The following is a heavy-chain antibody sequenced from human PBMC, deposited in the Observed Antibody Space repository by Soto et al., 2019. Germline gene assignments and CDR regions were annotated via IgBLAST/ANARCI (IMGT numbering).Heavy chain of an antibody. Sequence: GGSLRLSCAGSGFTFSTYWMGWVRQAPGKRLEWVANIKQDGTERSYADSVKGRFTISRDNAKNSLYLQMDSLRGDDTAVYYCARVPTGKYGVWNYWGQGTLVTVSS. CDR1: GFTFSTYW. J-gene: IGHJ4*02. D-gene: IGHD2-8*01. V-gene: IGHV3-7*01. CDR2: IKQDGTER. CDR3: ARVPTGKYGVWNY.